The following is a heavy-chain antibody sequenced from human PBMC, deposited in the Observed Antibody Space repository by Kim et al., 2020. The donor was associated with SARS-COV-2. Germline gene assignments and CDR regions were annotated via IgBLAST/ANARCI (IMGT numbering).Heavy chain of an antibody. D-gene: IGHD5-12*01. CDR2: ISGSGGST. V-gene: IGHV3-23*01. CDR3: AKVGPATHVDIVATNFDY. Sequence: GGSLRLSCAASGFTFSSYAMSWVRQAPGKGLEWVSAISGSGGSTYYADSVKGRFTISRDNSKNTLYLQMNSLRAEDTAVYYCAKVGPATHVDIVATNFDYWGQGALVTVSS. J-gene: IGHJ4*02. CDR1: GFTFSSYA.